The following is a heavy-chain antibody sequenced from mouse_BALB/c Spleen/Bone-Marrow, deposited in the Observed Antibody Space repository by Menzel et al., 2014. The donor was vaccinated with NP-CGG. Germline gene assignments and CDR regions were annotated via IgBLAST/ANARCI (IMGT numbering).Heavy chain of an antibody. CDR1: GYTFTTYT. Sequence: QVQLQQSGAELARPGASVKMSCKASGYTFTTYTIHWMKQRPGQGLERIGYIIPSSGYTNYNQKFKDKATLTADKSSSAAYMQLSSLTPEDSAVYYCAIRYYAMDYWGQGTSVTVFS. J-gene: IGHJ4*01. CDR3: AIRYYAMDY. D-gene: IGHD1-1*01. CDR2: IIPSSGYT. V-gene: IGHV1-4*01.